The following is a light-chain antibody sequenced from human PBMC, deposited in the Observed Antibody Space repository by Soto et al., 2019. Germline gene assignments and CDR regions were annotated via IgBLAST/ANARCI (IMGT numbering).Light chain of an antibody. CDR3: SSYAGSNNLV. Sequence: QSALTQPPSASGSPGQSVTISCTGTSSDVGGYNYVSWYQQHPGKAPKLMIYEVSKRPSGVPDRLSVSKSDNTASLTVSGIQAEDEADYYCSSYAGSNNLVFVGGTKLTVL. CDR1: SSDVGGYNY. V-gene: IGLV2-8*01. J-gene: IGLJ2*01. CDR2: EVS.